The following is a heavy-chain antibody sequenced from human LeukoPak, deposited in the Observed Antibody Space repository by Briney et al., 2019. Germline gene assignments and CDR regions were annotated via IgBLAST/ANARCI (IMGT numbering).Heavy chain of an antibody. Sequence: ASVKVSCKASGYTFTSYYMHWVRQAPGQGLEWMGIINPSGGSTSYAQKFQGRVTMTRDMSTSTVYMELSSLRSEDTAVYYCARGVDTAMVYYYYYMDVWGKETTVTVSS. CDR1: GYTFTSYY. CDR3: ARGVDTAMVYYYYYMDV. D-gene: IGHD5-18*01. CDR2: INPSGGST. J-gene: IGHJ6*03. V-gene: IGHV1-46*01.